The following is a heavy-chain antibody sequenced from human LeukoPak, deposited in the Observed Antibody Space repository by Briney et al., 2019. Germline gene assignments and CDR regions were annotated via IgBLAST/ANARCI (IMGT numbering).Heavy chain of an antibody. J-gene: IGHJ6*02. CDR2: ISGSGGST. CDR3: AKAGVRVVIPTPPYGMDV. V-gene: IGHV3-23*01. D-gene: IGHD3-10*01. Sequence: GGSLRLSCAASGFTFSSYAMSWVRQAPGKGLEWVSAISGSGGSTYYADSVKGRFTISRDNSKNTLYLQMNSLRAEDTAVYYCAKAGVRVVIPTPPYGMDVWGQGTTVTVSS. CDR1: GFTFSSYA.